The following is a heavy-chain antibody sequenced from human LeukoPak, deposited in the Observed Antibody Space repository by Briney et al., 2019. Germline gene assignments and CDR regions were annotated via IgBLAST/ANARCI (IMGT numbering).Heavy chain of an antibody. D-gene: IGHD3-10*01. CDR1: GFTFSSYS. V-gene: IGHV3-21*01. CDR2: ISSSSSYI. CDR3: ARGVLWFGELSVTDYYYGMDV. Sequence: GGSLRLSYAASGFTFSSYSMSWVRQAPGKGLEWVSSISSSSSYIYYADSVKGRFTISRDNSKNTLYLQMNSLRAEDTAVYYCARGVLWFGELSVTDYYYGMDVWGQGTTVTVSS. J-gene: IGHJ6*02.